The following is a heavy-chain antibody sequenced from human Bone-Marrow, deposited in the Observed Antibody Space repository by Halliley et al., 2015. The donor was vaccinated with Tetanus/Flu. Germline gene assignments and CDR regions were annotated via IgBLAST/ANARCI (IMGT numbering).Heavy chain of an antibody. V-gene: IGHV3-23*01. D-gene: IGHD2-8*01. Sequence: STFGGIGDPTYHAAPVKGRFTIPRDNSTTTVSLQMNSLRAEDTAVYYCGSLSLQCTSAGCPGWGQGTLVTVS. CDR2: FGGIGDPT. J-gene: IGHJ4*02. CDR3: GSLSLQCTSAGCPG.